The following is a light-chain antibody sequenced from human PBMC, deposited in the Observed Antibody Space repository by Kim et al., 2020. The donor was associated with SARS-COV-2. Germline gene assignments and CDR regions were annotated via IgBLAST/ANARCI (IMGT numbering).Light chain of an antibody. CDR2: NTG. CDR1: TGAVTSGYY. CDR3: LLFYGGAWV. Sequence: QAVVTQEPSLTVSPGGTVTLPCGSGTGAVTSGYYPNWFQQKPGQAPRALIYNTGNKYSWTPARFSGSLLGDKAALTLSNVQPEDEAEYYCLLFYGGAWVFGGGTQLTVL. V-gene: IGLV7-43*01. J-gene: IGLJ3*02.